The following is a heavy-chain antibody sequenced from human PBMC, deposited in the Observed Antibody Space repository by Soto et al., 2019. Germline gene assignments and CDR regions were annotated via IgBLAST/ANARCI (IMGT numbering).Heavy chain of an antibody. CDR2: IYWDDDK. J-gene: IGHJ4*02. CDR3: AHRQTYCGGNCYSGFDY. D-gene: IGHD2-21*02. CDR1: GFPLSTSGVG. Sequence: QITLKESGPTLVKPTQTLTLTCTFSGFPLSTSGVGVGWIRQPPGKALEWLALIYWDDDKRYSPSLKSRLTITKDTSNNQVVLTMANMDPVDTATYYCAHRQTYCGGNCYSGFDYWGQGTLVTVSS. V-gene: IGHV2-5*02.